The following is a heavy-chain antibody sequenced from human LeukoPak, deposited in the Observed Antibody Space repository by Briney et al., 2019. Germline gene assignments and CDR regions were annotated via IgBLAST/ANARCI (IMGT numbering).Heavy chain of an antibody. CDR2: ISYDGSNK. CDR3: ARDPGAFGENLDY. D-gene: IGHD3-10*01. CDR1: GFTFSSYA. J-gene: IGHJ4*02. Sequence: GGSLRLSCAASGFTFSSYAMHWVRQAPGKGLEWVAVISYDGSNKYYADSVKGRFTISRDNSKNTLYLQINSLRAEDTAVYYCARDPGAFGENLDYWGQGTLVTVSS. V-gene: IGHV3-30-3*01.